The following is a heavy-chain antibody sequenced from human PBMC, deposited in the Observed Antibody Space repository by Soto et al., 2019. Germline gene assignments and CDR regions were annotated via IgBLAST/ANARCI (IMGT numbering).Heavy chain of an antibody. V-gene: IGHV3-23*01. CDR2: ISGSGGST. J-gene: IGHJ5*02. CDR3: AKDMGSSSWSERYNWFDP. CDR1: GFTFSSYA. D-gene: IGHD6-13*01. Sequence: GGSLRLSCAASGFTFSSYAMSWVRQAPGKGLEWVSAISGSGGSTYYADSVKGRFTISRDNSKNTLYLQMNSLRAEDTAVYYCAKDMGSSSWSERYNWFDPWGQGTLVTGLL.